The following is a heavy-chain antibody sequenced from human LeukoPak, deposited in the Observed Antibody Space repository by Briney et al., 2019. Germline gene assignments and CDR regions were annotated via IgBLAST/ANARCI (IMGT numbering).Heavy chain of an antibody. CDR2: IYHSGST. D-gene: IGHD5-24*01. J-gene: IGHJ4*02. CDR3: ARGGLDGYHFDY. CDR1: GGSISSGGYY. Sequence: PSQTLSLTCTVSGGSISSGGYYWSWIRQPPGKGLEWIGYIYHSGSTYYNPSLKSRVTISVDRSKNQFSLKLSSVTAADTAVYYCARGGLDGYHFDYWGQGTLVTVSS. V-gene: IGHV4-30-2*01.